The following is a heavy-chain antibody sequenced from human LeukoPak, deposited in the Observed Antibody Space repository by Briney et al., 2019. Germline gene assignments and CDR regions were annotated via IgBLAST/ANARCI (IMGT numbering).Heavy chain of an antibody. CDR1: GFTFSSCA. D-gene: IGHD3-22*01. V-gene: IGHV3-23*01. CDR3: AKEGRPKSGGGYYDY. J-gene: IGHJ4*02. Sequence: GGSLRLSCAASGFTFSSCAMSWVRQSPGKGLEWVSGISYSGAATYYATSVKGRFTISRDNSKNTLYLQMNSLRAEDTAVYYCAKEGRPKSGGGYYDYWGQGTRVTVSS. CDR2: ISYSGAAT.